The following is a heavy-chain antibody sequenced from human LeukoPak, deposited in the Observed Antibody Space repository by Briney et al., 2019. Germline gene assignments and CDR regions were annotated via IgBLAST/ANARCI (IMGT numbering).Heavy chain of an antibody. CDR2: INGDGSTT. Sequence: PGGSLRLSCAASGFTFSTYCMHWVCDAPGGGPLWVSHINGDGSTTNYADSVKGRFTISRDNAKNTLYLQMNSLRAEDTAVYYCAEAASVRGVSYWGQGTLVTVSS. D-gene: IGHD3-10*01. V-gene: IGHV3-74*01. CDR1: GFTFSTYC. CDR3: AEAASVRGVSY. J-gene: IGHJ4*02.